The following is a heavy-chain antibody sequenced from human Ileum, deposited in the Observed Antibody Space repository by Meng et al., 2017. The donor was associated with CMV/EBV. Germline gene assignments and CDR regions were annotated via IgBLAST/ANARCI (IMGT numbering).Heavy chain of an antibody. CDR2: IYYSGST. CDR1: GCSISSNNYY. V-gene: IGHV4-39*01. D-gene: IGHD6-6*01. CDR3: ARQPLSNIAARNDY. Sequence: GCSISSNNYYWGWIRRPPGKGLEWIGSIYYSGSTYYNPSLKSRVTISVDTSKNQFSLKLSSVTAADTAVYYCARQPLSNIAARNDYWGQGTLVTVSS. J-gene: IGHJ4*02.